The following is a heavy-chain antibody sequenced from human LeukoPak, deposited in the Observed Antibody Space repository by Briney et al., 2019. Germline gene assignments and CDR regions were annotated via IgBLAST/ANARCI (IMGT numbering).Heavy chain of an antibody. CDR3: ARELVDPHSGYDAFDI. D-gene: IGHD5-12*01. Sequence: GGSLRLSCAASGFTFSSYWMSWVRQAPGKGRECVAHIKQDGSEKYYVDSVKGRVTISRDNVKNSLYLQMNSLRAEDTAVYYCARELVDPHSGYDAFDIWGQGTNVTVSS. CDR2: IKQDGSEK. CDR1: GFTFSSYW. J-gene: IGHJ3*02. V-gene: IGHV3-7*01.